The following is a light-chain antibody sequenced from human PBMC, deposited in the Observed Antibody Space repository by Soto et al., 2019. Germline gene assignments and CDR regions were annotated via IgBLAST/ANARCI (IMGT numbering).Light chain of an antibody. Sequence: QXTQSPSSLSASVGDRVTITCRASQSISSYLNWYQQKPGKAPKLLIYAASSLQSGVPSRFSGSGSGTDFTLTISSLQPEDFATYYCQQRYSTPYTFGQGTKLEIK. CDR3: QQRYSTPYT. V-gene: IGKV1-39*01. CDR1: QSISSY. CDR2: AAS. J-gene: IGKJ2*01.